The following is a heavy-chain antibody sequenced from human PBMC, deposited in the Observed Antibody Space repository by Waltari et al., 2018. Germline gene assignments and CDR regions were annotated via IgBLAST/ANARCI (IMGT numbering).Heavy chain of an antibody. CDR1: GGSFSGYY. Sequence: QVQLQQWGAGLLKPSETLSLTCAVYGGSFSGYYWSWIRQPPGKGLGWIGEINHSGSTNYNPSLKSRVTISVDTSKNQFSLKLSSVTAADTAVYYCAREKGYSSSQAAFDIWGQGTMVTVSS. J-gene: IGHJ3*02. V-gene: IGHV4-34*01. CDR2: INHSGST. CDR3: AREKGYSSSQAAFDI. D-gene: IGHD6-6*01.